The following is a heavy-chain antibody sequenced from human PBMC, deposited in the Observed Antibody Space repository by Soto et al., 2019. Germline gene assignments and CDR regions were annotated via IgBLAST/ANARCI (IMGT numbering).Heavy chain of an antibody. CDR3: AQALVFTGSDGFDI. D-gene: IGHD1-1*01. Sequence: QVRLQEWGPGLVKPSQTLSLKCSVSGGSITTGGRYWSWIRQLPGTGLEWIGDIYYSGNTSYNASLNSRVTISVEAAKNQFSLKLSSVTAADTAVYYCAQALVFTGSDGFDIWGQGRLVTVSS. V-gene: IGHV4-31*02. CDR2: IYYSGNT. CDR1: GGSITTGGRY. J-gene: IGHJ3*02.